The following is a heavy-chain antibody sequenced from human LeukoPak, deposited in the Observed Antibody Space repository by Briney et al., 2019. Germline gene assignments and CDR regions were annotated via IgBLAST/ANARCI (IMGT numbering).Heavy chain of an antibody. D-gene: IGHD2-15*01. V-gene: IGHV4-39*01. CDR2: IYYSGST. CDR3: AGYCSGGSCYLDYGDYGTGVDY. CDR1: GGSISSSSYY. J-gene: IGHJ4*02. Sequence: SETLSLTCTVSGGSISSSSYYWGWIRQPPWKGLEWIGSIYYSGSTYYNPSLKSRVTISVDTSKNQFSLKLSSVTAADTAVYYCAGYCSGGSCYLDYGDYGTGVDYWGQGTLVTVSS.